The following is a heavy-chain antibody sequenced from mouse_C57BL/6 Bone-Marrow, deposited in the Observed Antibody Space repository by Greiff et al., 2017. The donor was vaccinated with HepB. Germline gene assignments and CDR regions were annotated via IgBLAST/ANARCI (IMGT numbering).Heavy chain of an antibody. V-gene: IGHV5-4*01. CDR2: ISDGGSYT. Sequence: DVQLQESGGGLVKPGGSLKLSCAASGFTFSSYAMSWVRQTPEKRLEWVATISDGGSYTYYPDNVKGRFTISRDNAKNNLYLQMSHLKSEDTAMYYCARDEGLRNYFDYWGQGTTLTVSS. CDR3: ARDEGLRNYFDY. D-gene: IGHD2-4*01. J-gene: IGHJ2*01. CDR1: GFTFSSYA.